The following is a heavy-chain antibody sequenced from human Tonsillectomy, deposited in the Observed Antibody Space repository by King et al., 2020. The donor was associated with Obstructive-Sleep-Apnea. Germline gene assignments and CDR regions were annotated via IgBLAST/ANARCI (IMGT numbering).Heavy chain of an antibody. CDR1: GFTFSDYY. Sequence: VQLVESGGGLVKPGGSLRFSCAASGFTFSDYYMSWIRQAPGKGLEWVSYISSSSSYTNYADSVKGRFTISRDNAKNSLYLQMNSLRAEDTAVYYCARGGHDYGDYVSYYYYGMDVWGQGTTVTVSS. D-gene: IGHD4-17*01. CDR3: ARGGHDYGDYVSYYYYGMDV. J-gene: IGHJ6*02. V-gene: IGHV3-11*06. CDR2: ISSSSSYT.